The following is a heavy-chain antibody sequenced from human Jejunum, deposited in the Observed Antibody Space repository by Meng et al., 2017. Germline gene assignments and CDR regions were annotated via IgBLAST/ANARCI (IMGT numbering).Heavy chain of an antibody. J-gene: IGHJ4*02. D-gene: IGHD2-8*01. CDR2: IFHTGII. CDR1: GASVTNDNW. Sequence: VEVRGSGPGLVTPSVTFSLYCSVFGASVTNDNWGSWVRQPPGKGLEWIGGIFHTGIINNNPSLKSRVTISLDKSQNQIYLNLNAVAVADTAVYYCAMNGAYSSDYWGQGTLVTVSS. CDR3: AMNGAYSSDY. V-gene: IGHV4-4*02.